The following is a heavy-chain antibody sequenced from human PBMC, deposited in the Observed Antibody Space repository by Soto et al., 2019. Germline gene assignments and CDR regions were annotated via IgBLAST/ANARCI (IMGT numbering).Heavy chain of an antibody. CDR1: GGTFSSYA. J-gene: IGHJ6*02. V-gene: IGHV1-69*01. CDR3: ARDYDSSGYYRYYDGMDV. CDR2: IIPIFGTA. Sequence: QVQLVQSGAEVKKPGSSVKVSCKASGGTFSSYAISWVRQAPGQGLEWMGGIIPIFGTANYAQKFQGRVTMTADESTSTAYMELSSLRSEDTAVYYCARDYDSSGYYRYYDGMDVWGQGTTVTVSS. D-gene: IGHD3-22*01.